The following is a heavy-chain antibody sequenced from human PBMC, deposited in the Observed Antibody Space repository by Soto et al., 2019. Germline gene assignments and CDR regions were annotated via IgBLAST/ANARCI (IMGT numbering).Heavy chain of an antibody. CDR1: GFTVNNNY. D-gene: IGHD1-1*01. CDR3: ARGSERAYFDY. V-gene: IGHV3-53*02. CDR2: IYSGSTT. J-gene: IGHJ4*02. Sequence: EVQLVETGGGLIQPGGSLRVSCAASGFTVNNNYMSWVRQAPGKGLEWVSVIYSGSTTYYADSVKGRFTISRDISKNTLYLEMNSLIAEDTAVYYCARGSERAYFDYWGQGTLVTVSS.